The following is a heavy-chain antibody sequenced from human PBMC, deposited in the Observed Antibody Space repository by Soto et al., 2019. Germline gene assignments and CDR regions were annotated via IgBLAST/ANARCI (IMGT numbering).Heavy chain of an antibody. CDR2: INHSGST. V-gene: IGHV4-34*01. D-gene: IGHD6-13*01. J-gene: IGHJ5*02. CDR3: ARVPDIAEAGGNWFDP. Sequence: PSETLSLTCAVYGGSFSGYYWSWIRQPPGKGLEWIGEINHSGSTNYNPSLKSRVTISVDTSKNQFSLKLSSVTAADTAVYYCARVPDIAEAGGNWFDPWGQGTLVTVSS. CDR1: GGSFSGYY.